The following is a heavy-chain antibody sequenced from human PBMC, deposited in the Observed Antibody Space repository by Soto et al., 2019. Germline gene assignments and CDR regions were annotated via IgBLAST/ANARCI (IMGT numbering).Heavy chain of an antibody. CDR1: GFTFSSYW. V-gene: IGHV3-74*01. CDR3: ARGGRRVVVAATSSLCYY. J-gene: IGHJ4*02. CDR2: INSDGSST. D-gene: IGHD2-15*01. Sequence: GGSLRLSCAASGFTFSSYWMHWVRQAPGKGLVWVSRINSDGSSTSYADSVKGRFTISRDNAKNTLYLQMNSLRAEDTAVYYCARGGRRVVVAATSSLCYYWGQGTLVTVSS.